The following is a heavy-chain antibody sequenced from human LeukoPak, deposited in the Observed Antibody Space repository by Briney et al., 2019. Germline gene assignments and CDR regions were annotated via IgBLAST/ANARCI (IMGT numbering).Heavy chain of an antibody. CDR2: IYYSGST. CDR1: GGSISSYY. Sequence: ETLSLTCTVSGGSISSYYWSWIRQPPGKGLEWIGYIYYSGSTNYNPSLKSRVTISVDTSKNQFSLKLSSVTAADTAVYYCARGPSVIIPYYYYYMDVWGKGTTVTVSS. CDR3: ARGPSVIIPYYYYYMDV. J-gene: IGHJ6*03. V-gene: IGHV4-59*12. D-gene: IGHD3-3*01.